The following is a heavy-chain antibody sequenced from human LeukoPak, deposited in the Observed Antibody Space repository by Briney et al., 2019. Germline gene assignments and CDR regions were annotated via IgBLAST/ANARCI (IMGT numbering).Heavy chain of an antibody. CDR3: ASQTLWFGDAFDI. CDR1: GGSISSGGYS. Sequence: SQTLSLTCAVSGGSISSGGYSWSWIRQPPGKGLEWIGYIYHSGSTYYNPSLKSRVTISVDRSKNQFSLKLSSVTAADTGVYYCASQTLWFGDAFDIWGQGTMVTVS. J-gene: IGHJ3*02. V-gene: IGHV4-30-2*01. CDR2: IYHSGST. D-gene: IGHD3-10*01.